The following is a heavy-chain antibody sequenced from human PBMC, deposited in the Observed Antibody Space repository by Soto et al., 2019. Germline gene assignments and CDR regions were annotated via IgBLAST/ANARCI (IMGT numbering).Heavy chain of an antibody. CDR3: ARDPGKDEARDC. CDR2: IWHDGREK. CDR1: GFTFGSFG. V-gene: IGHV3-33*08. J-gene: IGHJ4*01. Sequence: QVQVVESGGGVVQPGTSLRLSCVGSGFTFGSFGMHWVRQAPGKGLEWVAVIWHDGREKYYAESVEGRFTVSRDNRKNTMYLQMNSLRAEDTAVYYCARDPGKDEARDCWGHGTLVTVSS.